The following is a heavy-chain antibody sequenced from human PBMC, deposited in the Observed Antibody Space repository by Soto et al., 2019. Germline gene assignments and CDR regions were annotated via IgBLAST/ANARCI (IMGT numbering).Heavy chain of an antibody. V-gene: IGHV3-23*01. Sequence: PGWSLRLSCASSVFTFISYAMSWVRQAPGKGLEWVSAISGSGGSTYYADSVKGRFTISRDNSKNTLYLQMNSLRAEDTAVYYCAKDLKPGYYYYGMDVWGQGTTVTVSS. J-gene: IGHJ6*02. CDR2: ISGSGGST. CDR3: AKDLKPGYYYYGMDV. CDR1: VFTFISYA.